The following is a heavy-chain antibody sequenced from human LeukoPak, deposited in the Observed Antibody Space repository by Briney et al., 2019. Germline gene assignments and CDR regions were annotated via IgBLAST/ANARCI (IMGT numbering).Heavy chain of an antibody. Sequence: GGSLRLSCAASGFSFSTYWMSWVRQTPEKGLEFVANIDQGGSVRNYMDSLKGRCTISRDNAKNTLYLQMNSLRVEDTAVYYCARSASGYDAWGQGTLVTVSS. D-gene: IGHD5-12*01. CDR3: ARSASGYDA. V-gene: IGHV3-7*01. J-gene: IGHJ5*02. CDR1: GFSFSTYW. CDR2: IDQGGSVR.